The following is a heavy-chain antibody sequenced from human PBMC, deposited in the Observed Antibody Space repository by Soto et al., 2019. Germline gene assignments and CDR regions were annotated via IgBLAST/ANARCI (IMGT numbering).Heavy chain of an antibody. Sequence: QVQLQQWGAGLLKPSETLSLTCAVYGGSFSGYYWSWIRQPPGKGLEWIGEINHSGSTNYNPSLNGRVTISVDTSKNQFSLKLSSVTAADTAVYYCARGRRFGTIDYWGQGTLVTVSS. D-gene: IGHD3-10*01. CDR2: INHSGST. V-gene: IGHV4-34*01. CDR3: ARGRRFGTIDY. CDR1: GGSFSGYY. J-gene: IGHJ4*02.